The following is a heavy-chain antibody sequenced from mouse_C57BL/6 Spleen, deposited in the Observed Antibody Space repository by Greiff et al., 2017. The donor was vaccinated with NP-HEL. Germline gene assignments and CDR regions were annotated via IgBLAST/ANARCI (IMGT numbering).Heavy chain of an antibody. D-gene: IGHD2-5*01. CDR1: GFTFSDYG. CDR3: ARPYYSNYDYAMDY. J-gene: IGHJ4*01. V-gene: IGHV5-17*01. Sequence: EVKLQESGGGLVKPGGSLKLSCAASGFTFSDYGMHWVRQAPEKGLEWVAYISSGSSTIYYADTVKGRFTISRDNAKNTLFLQMTSLRSEDTAMYYCARPYYSNYDYAMDYWGQGTSVTVSS. CDR2: ISSGSSTI.